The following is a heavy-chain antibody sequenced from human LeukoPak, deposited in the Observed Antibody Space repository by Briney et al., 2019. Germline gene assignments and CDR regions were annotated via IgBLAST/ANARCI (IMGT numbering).Heavy chain of an antibody. V-gene: IGHV1-46*01. J-gene: IGHJ4*02. CDR3: ASYASGLERRGEYYFDY. CDR1: GYTFTSYY. Sequence: ASVKVSCKASGYTFTSYYMHWVRQAPGQGLEWMGIINPSGGSTSYAQKFQGRVTMTRDTSTSTVYMELSSLRSEDTAVYYCASYASGLERRGEYYFDYWGQGTLVTVSS. D-gene: IGHD1-1*01. CDR2: INPSGGST.